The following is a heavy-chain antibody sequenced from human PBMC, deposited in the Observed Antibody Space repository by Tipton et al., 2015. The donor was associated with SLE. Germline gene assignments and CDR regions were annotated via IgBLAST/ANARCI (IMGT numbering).Heavy chain of an antibody. CDR1: GGSITTRSHY. Sequence: TLSLTCIVSGGSITTRSHYWGWIRQPPGKGLEWIASISYSGATYYNPFLKSRVIISLDTSRNHFSLKLTSVTAADTAVYFCARDRDIVLEPVPIPPAFDIWGQGTTVTVSS. CDR3: ARDRDIVLEPVPIPPAFDI. CDR2: ISYSGAT. D-gene: IGHD2-8*02. J-gene: IGHJ3*02. V-gene: IGHV4-39*07.